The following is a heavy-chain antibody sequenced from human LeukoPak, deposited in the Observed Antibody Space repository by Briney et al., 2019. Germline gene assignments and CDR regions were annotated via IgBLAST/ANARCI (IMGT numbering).Heavy chain of an antibody. J-gene: IGHJ3*02. Sequence: GGSLRLSCVASGLAFDTYSMNWVRQAPGKGLEWLSYTSSGSSTIYYADSVKGRFTISRDNAKNSLYLQMNSLGAEDTAVYYCARSWSSWDAFDIWGQGTMVTVSS. CDR1: GLAFDTYS. D-gene: IGHD3-3*01. CDR3: ARSWSSWDAFDI. CDR2: TSSGSSTI. V-gene: IGHV3-48*01.